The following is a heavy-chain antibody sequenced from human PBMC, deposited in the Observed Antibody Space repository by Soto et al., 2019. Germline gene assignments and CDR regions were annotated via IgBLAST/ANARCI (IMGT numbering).Heavy chain of an antibody. CDR1: GDSITSDTW. Sequence: QVQLQESGPGLVKPSGTLSLTCSVSGDSITSDTWWSWVRQSPGKGLEWIGAIYHSGRTHYNPSLKSRVIISVDTSKNDFSLTLRSVTAAETAVYYFTANGYYSLDYWGQGARVTFSS. V-gene: IGHV4-4*02. CDR2: IYHSGRT. CDR3: TANGYYSLDY. D-gene: IGHD5-12*01. J-gene: IGHJ4*02.